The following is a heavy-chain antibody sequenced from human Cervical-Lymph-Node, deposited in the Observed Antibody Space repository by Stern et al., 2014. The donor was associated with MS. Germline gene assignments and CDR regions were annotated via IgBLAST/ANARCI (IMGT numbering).Heavy chain of an antibody. V-gene: IGHV4-31*03. Sequence: QVQLQESGPGLVKPSQTLSLTCTVSGGSINNGDYHWSWVRQHPGKGLEWLGYIYYSGATYYNPSLKGRLTISVDTSKRHFSLKLTSVTAADTAVYYCARELSGMYGMDVWGQGTTVTVSS. CDR3: ARELSGMYGMDV. CDR2: IYYSGAT. CDR1: GGSINNGDYH. D-gene: IGHD1-1*01. J-gene: IGHJ6*02.